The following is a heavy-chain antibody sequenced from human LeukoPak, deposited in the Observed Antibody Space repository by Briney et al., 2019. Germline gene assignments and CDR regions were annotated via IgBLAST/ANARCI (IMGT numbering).Heavy chain of an antibody. Sequence: GSLRLSCAASGFTFSSYAISWVRQAPGKGLEWVSAISGRGGSIYYADSVKGGVTISRDNSKNTLYLQMNSLRAEDTAVYYCAKSINYYYDSSGYYRAFDIWGQGTMVTVSS. D-gene: IGHD3-22*01. CDR1: GFTFSSYA. V-gene: IGHV3-23*01. CDR3: AKSINYYYDSSGYYRAFDI. CDR2: ISGRGGSI. J-gene: IGHJ3*02.